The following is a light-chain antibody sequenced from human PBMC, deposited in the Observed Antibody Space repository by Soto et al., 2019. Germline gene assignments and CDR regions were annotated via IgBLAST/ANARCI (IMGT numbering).Light chain of an antibody. V-gene: IGLV2-14*01. CDR1: SIEIGGYNY. CDR3: SSFTDSDTWV. CDR2: EVS. Sequence: QSALTQPASMSGSPGQSITISCTGSSIEIGGYNYVSWYQQYPGKAPKLIICEVSNRPSGISNRFSASKSGNTASLTISGLQAEDETDYYCSSFTDSDTWVFGGGTKVTVL. J-gene: IGLJ3*02.